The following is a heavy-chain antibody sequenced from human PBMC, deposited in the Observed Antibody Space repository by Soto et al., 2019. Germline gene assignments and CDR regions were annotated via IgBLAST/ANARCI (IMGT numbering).Heavy chain of an antibody. V-gene: IGHV3-30-3*01. CDR3: ARVHDFWSGYYTYYYYGMDV. Sequence: VGSLRLSCAASGFTFSSYAMHWVRQAPGKGLEWVAVISYDGSNKYYADSVKGRFTISRDNSKNTLYLQMNSLRAEDTAVYYCARVHDFWSGYYTYYYYGMDVWGQGTTVTVS. J-gene: IGHJ6*02. D-gene: IGHD3-3*01. CDR2: ISYDGSNK. CDR1: GFTFSSYA.